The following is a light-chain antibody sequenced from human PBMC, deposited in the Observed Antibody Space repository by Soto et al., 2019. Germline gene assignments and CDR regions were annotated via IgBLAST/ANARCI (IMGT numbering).Light chain of an antibody. CDR2: GAA. Sequence: DIVLTQSPGSLSLSPGDRATLSCRAIQSVSRNVLGWYQQKPGKAPRRLIYGAASMAAGIPDTFSGSGSGTDFTLTISRLEPEDFAAYYCQQHSTSPWTFGQGTKVDIK. CDR1: QSVSRNV. CDR3: QQHSTSPWT. V-gene: IGKV3-20*01. J-gene: IGKJ1*01.